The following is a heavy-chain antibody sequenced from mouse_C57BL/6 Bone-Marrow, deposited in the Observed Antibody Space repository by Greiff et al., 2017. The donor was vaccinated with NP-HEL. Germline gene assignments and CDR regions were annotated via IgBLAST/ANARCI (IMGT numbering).Heavy chain of an antibody. D-gene: IGHD1-1*01. V-gene: IGHV1-19*01. J-gene: IGHJ4*01. CDR2: INPYNGGT. CDR3: ARYYYGSSYRYNAMDY. Sequence: EVQLQQSGPVLVKPGASVKMSCKASGYTFTDYYMTWVKQSHGKRLEWIGVINPYNGGTSYNQKFKGKATLTVDKSSSTAYMELNSLTSEDSAVYYGARYYYGSSYRYNAMDYWGQGTSVTVSS. CDR1: GYTFTDYY.